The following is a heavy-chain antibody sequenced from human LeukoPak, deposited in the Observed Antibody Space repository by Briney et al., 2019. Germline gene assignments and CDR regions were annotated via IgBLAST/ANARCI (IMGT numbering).Heavy chain of an antibody. V-gene: IGHV4-34*01. CDR1: GGSFSGYY. D-gene: IGHD3-9*01. J-gene: IGHJ5*02. CDR2: INHSGST. Sequence: SETLSLTCAVYGGSFSGYYWSWIRQPPGKGLEWIGEINHSGSTNYNPSLKSRVTISVDTPKNQFSLKLSSVTAADTAVYYCARLRYFDWLLYWFDPWGQGTLVTVSS. CDR3: ARLRYFDWLLYWFDP.